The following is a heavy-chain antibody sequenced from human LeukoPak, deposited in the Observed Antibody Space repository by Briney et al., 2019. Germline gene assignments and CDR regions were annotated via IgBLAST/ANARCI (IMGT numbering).Heavy chain of an antibody. Sequence: SETLSLTCTVSGGSISSYCWSWIRQPPGKGLEWIGYIYYSGSTNYNPSLKSRVTISVDTSKNQFSLKLSSVTAADTAVYYCARANSGSNYYYYGMDVWGQGTTVTVSS. CDR3: ARANSGSNYYYYGMDV. J-gene: IGHJ6*02. V-gene: IGHV4-59*01. CDR2: IYYSGST. D-gene: IGHD1-26*01. CDR1: GGSISSYC.